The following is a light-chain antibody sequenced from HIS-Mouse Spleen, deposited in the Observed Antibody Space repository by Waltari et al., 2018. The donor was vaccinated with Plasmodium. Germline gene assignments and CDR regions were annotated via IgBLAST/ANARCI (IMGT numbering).Light chain of an antibody. CDR3: YSTDSSGNHRV. CDR1: ALPQKY. CDR2: EDS. J-gene: IGLJ3*02. Sequence: SYELTQPPSVSVSPGQTARITCSGDALPQKYAYWYQQKSGQAPGLVIYEDSKRPSGIPGRFSGSSSGTMATLTISGAQVEDEADYYCYSTDSSGNHRVFGGGTKLTVL. V-gene: IGLV3-10*01.